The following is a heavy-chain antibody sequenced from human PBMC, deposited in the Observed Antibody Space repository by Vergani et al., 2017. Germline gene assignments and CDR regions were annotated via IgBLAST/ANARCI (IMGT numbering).Heavy chain of an antibody. J-gene: IGHJ3*02. CDR3: ARDPNGYYGSGSADDAFDI. CDR2: ISAYNGKT. CDR1: GYTFTSYG. Sequence: QVQLVQSGAEVKKPGASVKVSCKASGYTFTSYGISWVRQAPGQGLEWMGWISAYNGKTNYAQKLQGRVTMTTDTSTSTAYMELRSLRSDDTAVYYCARDPNGYYGSGSADDAFDIWGQGTMVTVSS. D-gene: IGHD3-10*01. V-gene: IGHV1-18*01.